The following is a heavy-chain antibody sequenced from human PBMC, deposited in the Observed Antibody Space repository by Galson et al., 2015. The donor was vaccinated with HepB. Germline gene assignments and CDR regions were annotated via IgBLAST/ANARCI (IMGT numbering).Heavy chain of an antibody. V-gene: IGHV3-21*01. CDR1: GFTFRTSG. D-gene: IGHD3-3*01. CDR2: IGYRETYK. Sequence: SLRLSCAASGFTFRTSGMTWVRPAPGKGLEWVAVIGYRETYKHYAASVKGRLDYSSDNAKNSVYLQMNSLRVEDTAVYYCARDASEWSRDYWGQGSLVAVPS. J-gene: IGHJ4*02. CDR3: ARDASEWSRDY.